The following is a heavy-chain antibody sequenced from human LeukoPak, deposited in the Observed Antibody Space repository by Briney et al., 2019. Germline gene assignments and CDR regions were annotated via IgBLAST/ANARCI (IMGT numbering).Heavy chain of an antibody. J-gene: IGHJ4*02. CDR1: GFTFSSYA. Sequence: PGGSLRLSCAASGFTFSSYAMSWVRQAPGKGLEWVSAISGSGGSTYYADSVKGRFTISRDNSKNTLYLQMNSLRAEDTAVYYCATTSWVVTATRFDYWGQGTLVTVSS. V-gene: IGHV3-23*01. D-gene: IGHD2-21*02. CDR2: ISGSGGST. CDR3: ATTSWVVTATRFDY.